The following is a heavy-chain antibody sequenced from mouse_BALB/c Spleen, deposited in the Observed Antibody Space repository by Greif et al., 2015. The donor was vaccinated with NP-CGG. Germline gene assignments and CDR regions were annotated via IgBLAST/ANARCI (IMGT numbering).Heavy chain of an antibody. V-gene: IGHV1-15*01. CDR3: TRSWDGY. J-gene: IGHJ2*01. Sequence: QVQLQQSGAELVRPGASVTLSCKASGYTFTDYEMHWVKQTPVHGLEWIGAIDPETGGTAYNQKFKGKATLTADKSSGTAYMELRSLTSEDSAVHYCTRSWDGYWGQGTTLTVSS. CDR1: GYTFTDYE. CDR2: IDPETGGT. D-gene: IGHD4-1*01.